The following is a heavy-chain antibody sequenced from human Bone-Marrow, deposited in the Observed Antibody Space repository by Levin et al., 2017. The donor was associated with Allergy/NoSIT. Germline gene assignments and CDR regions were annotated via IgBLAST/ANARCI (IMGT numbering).Heavy chain of an antibody. CDR1: GFTFSSYG. D-gene: IGHD6-19*01. CDR2: IWYDGSNK. J-gene: IGHJ5*02. V-gene: IGHV3-33*01. CDR3: ARGLGYSSGSYQSNWFDP. Sequence: PGGSLRLSCAASGFTFSSYGMHWVRQAPGKGLEWVAVIWYDGSNKYYADSVKGRFTISRDNSKNTLYLQMNSLRAEDTAVYYCARGLGYSSGSYQSNWFDPWGQGTLVTVSS.